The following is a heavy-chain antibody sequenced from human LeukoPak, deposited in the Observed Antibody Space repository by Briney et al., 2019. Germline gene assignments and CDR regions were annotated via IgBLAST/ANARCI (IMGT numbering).Heavy chain of an antibody. Sequence: PSETLSLTCTVSGGSISSSSYYWGWIRKPPGKGLKWIGSIYYSGSTYYNPSLKSRVTISVDTSKNQFSLKLSSVTAADTAVYYCARAGGGYSYGDIDYWGQGTLVTVSS. V-gene: IGHV4-39*01. CDR3: ARAGGGYSYGDIDY. J-gene: IGHJ4*02. CDR2: IYYSGST. CDR1: GGSISSSSYY. D-gene: IGHD5-18*01.